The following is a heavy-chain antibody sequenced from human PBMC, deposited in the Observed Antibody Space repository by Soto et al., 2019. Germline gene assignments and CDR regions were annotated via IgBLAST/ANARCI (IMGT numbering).Heavy chain of an antibody. CDR2: IYYSGST. Sequence: LSLTCTVSGGSISSSSYYWGWIRQPPGKGLEWIGSIYYSGSTYYNPSLKSRVTISVDTSKNQFSLKLSSVTAADTAVYYCASARGLYYYGSGRGAFDIWGQGTMVTVSS. J-gene: IGHJ3*02. CDR3: ASARGLYYYGSGRGAFDI. CDR1: GGSISSSSYY. D-gene: IGHD3-10*01. V-gene: IGHV4-39*01.